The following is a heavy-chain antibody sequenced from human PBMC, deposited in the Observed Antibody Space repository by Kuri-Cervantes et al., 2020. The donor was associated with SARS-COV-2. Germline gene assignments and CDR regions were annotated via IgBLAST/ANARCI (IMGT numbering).Heavy chain of an antibody. CDR2: IYSGGST. CDR1: GFTVSSNY. J-gene: IGHJ6*02. CDR3: ARDERWRYCSGGSCYGDYYYGMDV. D-gene: IGHD2-15*01. V-gene: IGHV3-53*01. Sequence: GGSLRLSCAASGFTVSSNYMSWVRQAPGKGLEWASVIYSGGSTYYADSVKGRFTISRDNSKNTLYLQMNSLRAEDTAVYYCARDERWRYCSGGSCYGDYYYGMDVWGQGTTVTVSS.